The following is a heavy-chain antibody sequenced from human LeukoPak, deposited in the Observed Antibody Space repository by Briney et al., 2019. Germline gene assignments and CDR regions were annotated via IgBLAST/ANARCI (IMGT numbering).Heavy chain of an antibody. CDR2: ISYGGSNK. J-gene: IGHJ4*02. CDR1: GFTFSSYA. D-gene: IGHD1-1*01. V-gene: IGHV3-30-3*01. Sequence: GGSLRLSCAASGFTFSSYAMHWVRQAPGKGLEWVAVISYGGSNKYYADSVKGRFTISRDNSKNTLYLQMNSLRAEDTAVYYCAKGSYNPFDYWGQGTLVTVSS. CDR3: AKGSYNPFDY.